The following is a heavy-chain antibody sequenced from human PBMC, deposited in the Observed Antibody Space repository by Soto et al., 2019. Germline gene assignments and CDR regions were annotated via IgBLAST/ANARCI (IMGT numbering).Heavy chain of an antibody. CDR1: GFTFSSYA. CDR2: ISGSGGST. J-gene: IGHJ4*02. CDR3: AKDWGYSYGFYYFDY. D-gene: IGHD5-18*01. V-gene: IGHV3-23*01. Sequence: VGSLRLSCAASGFTFSSYAMSWVRQAPGKGLEWVSAISGSGGSTYYADSVKGRFTISRDNSKNTLYLQMNSLRAEDTAVYYCAKDWGYSYGFYYFDYWGQGTLVTVSS.